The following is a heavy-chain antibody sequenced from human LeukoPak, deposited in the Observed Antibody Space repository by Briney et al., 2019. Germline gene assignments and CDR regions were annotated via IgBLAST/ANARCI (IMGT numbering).Heavy chain of an antibody. J-gene: IGHJ6*03. CDR1: GYSFTRYW. D-gene: IGHD1-14*01. V-gene: IGHV5-51*01. CDR3: ARGVYLTNYYYYYMDV. Sequence: GESLKISCKGSGYSFTRYWIGWVRQMPGKGLEWMGIIYPGDSDTRYSPSFQGQVTISADKSISTAYLQWSSLKASDTAMYYCARGVYLTNYYYYYMDVWGKGTTVTVSS. CDR2: IYPGDSDT.